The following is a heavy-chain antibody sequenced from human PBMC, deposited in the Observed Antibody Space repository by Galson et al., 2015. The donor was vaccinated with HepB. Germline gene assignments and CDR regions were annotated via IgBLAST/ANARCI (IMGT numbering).Heavy chain of an antibody. D-gene: IGHD5-18*01. J-gene: IGHJ4*02. CDR2: ISAYNGNT. CDR3: ARVSHTAMVLDY. Sequence: SVKVSCKASGYTFTSYGISWVRQAPGQGLEWMGWISAYNGNTSYAQKLQGRVTMTTDTSTSTAYMELRSLRSDDTAVYYCARVSHTAMVLDYWGQGTLVTVSS. CDR1: GYTFTSYG. V-gene: IGHV1-18*04.